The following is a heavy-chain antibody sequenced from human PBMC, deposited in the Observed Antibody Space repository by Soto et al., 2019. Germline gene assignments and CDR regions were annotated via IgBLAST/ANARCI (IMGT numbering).Heavy chain of an antibody. Sequence: ASVKVSCKASGYTFTSYDINWVRQVTGQGLEWMGWMNPNSGNTGYAQKFQGRVTMTRNTSISTAYMELSSLRSEDTAVYYCARLVEDGDGHLIPAVWGKGTTVTVSS. V-gene: IGHV1-8*01. CDR1: GYTFTSYD. CDR2: MNPNSGNT. J-gene: IGHJ6*04. CDR3: ARLVEDGDGHLIPAV. D-gene: IGHD1-26*01.